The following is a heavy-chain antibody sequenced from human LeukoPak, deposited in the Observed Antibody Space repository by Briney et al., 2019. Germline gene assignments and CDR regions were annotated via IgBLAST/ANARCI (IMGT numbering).Heavy chain of an antibody. CDR3: ARDSFPSMGATTLDY. J-gene: IGHJ4*02. CDR1: GFTFSSYW. D-gene: IGHD1-26*01. V-gene: IGHV3-74*01. CDR2: IHGDGRTT. Sequence: PGGSLRLSCAASGFTFSSYWIHWVRQVPGKGLVWVSRIHGDGRTTTYADSVKGRFTISRDNAKNTLYLQMNSLRAEDTAVYYCARDSFPSMGATTLDYWGQGTLVTVSS.